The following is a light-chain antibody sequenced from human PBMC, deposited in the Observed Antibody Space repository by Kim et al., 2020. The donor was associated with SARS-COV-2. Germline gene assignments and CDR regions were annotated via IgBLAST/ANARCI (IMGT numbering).Light chain of an antibody. CDR1: RRHNNYV. CDR3: QTWGTAINWV. V-gene: IGLV4-69*01. CDR2: VNIDGSH. Sequence: SVKLTCTLNRRHNNYVIAWHQQQPEKGPRYLMKVNIDGSHTKGDGIPDRFSGSSSGAERYLTISGLQSEDEADYYCQTWGTAINWVFGGGTKVTVL. J-gene: IGLJ3*02.